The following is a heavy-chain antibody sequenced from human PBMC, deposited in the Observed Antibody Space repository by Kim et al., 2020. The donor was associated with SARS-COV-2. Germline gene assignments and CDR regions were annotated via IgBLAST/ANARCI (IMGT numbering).Heavy chain of an antibody. Sequence: PTLKSRVTISADKTKNQFSLKLSSVTVADTAVYYCARSITIFGVVITFDYWGQGTLVTVSS. CDR3: ARSITIFGVVITFDY. D-gene: IGHD3-3*01. V-gene: IGHV4-4*02. J-gene: IGHJ4*02.